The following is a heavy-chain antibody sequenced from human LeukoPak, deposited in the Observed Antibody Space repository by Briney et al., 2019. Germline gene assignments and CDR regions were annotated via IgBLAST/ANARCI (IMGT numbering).Heavy chain of an antibody. CDR1: GDSISSGDYY. CDR3: ARGRVSSSTWYSTYYYYFYMDV. Sequence: SETLSLTCTVSGDSISSGDYYWSWIRQRAGKGLEWIGRISSSGSTNYNPSLKSRVTISVDTSKNQFSLKLSSVTAADTAVYFCARGRVSSSTWYSTYYYYFYMDVWGKGTTVTVSS. D-gene: IGHD4-11*01. CDR2: ISSSGST. V-gene: IGHV4-61*02. J-gene: IGHJ6*03.